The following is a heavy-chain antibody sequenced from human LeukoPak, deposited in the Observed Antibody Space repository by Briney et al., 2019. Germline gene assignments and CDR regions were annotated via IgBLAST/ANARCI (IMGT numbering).Heavy chain of an antibody. CDR2: INPNSGGT. D-gene: IGHD6-6*01. CDR3: ARDRGSSSYWFDP. Sequence: ASVKVSCKASGYTFTSYYMHWVRQAPGQGLEWMGWINPNSGGTNYAQKFQGRVTMTRDTSISTAYMELSRLRSDDTAVYHCARDRGSSSYWFDPWGQGTLVTVSS. J-gene: IGHJ5*02. CDR1: GYTFTSYY. V-gene: IGHV1-2*02.